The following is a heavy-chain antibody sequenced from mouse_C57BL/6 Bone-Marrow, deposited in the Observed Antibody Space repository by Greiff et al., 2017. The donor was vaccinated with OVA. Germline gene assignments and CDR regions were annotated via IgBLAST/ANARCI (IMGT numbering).Heavy chain of an antibody. V-gene: IGHV5-4*01. Sequence: EVQLVESGGGLVKPGGSLKLSCAASGFTFSSYAMSWVRQTPEKRLEWVATISDGGSYTYYPDNVKGRFTISRDNAKNNLYLQMSHLKSEDTAMYDCARVPYYGSSYFDYWGQGTTLTVSA. J-gene: IGHJ2*01. D-gene: IGHD1-1*01. CDR3: ARVPYYGSSYFDY. CDR2: ISDGGSYT. CDR1: GFTFSSYA.